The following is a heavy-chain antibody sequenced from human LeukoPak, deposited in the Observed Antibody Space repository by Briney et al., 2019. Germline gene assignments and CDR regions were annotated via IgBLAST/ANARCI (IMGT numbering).Heavy chain of an antibody. J-gene: IGHJ4*02. CDR3: AREYSSSSGSDY. CDR2: INPNSGGT. V-gene: IGHV1-2*06. D-gene: IGHD6-6*01. CDR1: GYTFTGYY. Sequence: ASVKVSCKASGYTFTGYYMHWVRQAPGQGLEWMGRINPNSGGTNYAQKFQGRVTMTRDTSISTAYMELSRLISDDTAVYYCAREYSSSSGSDYWGQGTLVTVSS.